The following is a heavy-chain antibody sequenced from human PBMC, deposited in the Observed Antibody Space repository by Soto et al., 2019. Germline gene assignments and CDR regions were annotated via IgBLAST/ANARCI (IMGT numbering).Heavy chain of an antibody. Sequence: QVQLQESGPGLVKPSETLSLICTVSGGSISSHYWSWIRQPPGKGLEWIGYVYYSGSTNYNPYLKSRVTISVDTSKNQFSLKLSSVTAADTAVYHCARGDYSDSSGLYFDYWGQGTLVTVSS. CDR2: VYYSGST. CDR1: GGSISSHY. D-gene: IGHD3-22*01. J-gene: IGHJ4*02. V-gene: IGHV4-59*11. CDR3: ARGDYSDSSGLYFDY.